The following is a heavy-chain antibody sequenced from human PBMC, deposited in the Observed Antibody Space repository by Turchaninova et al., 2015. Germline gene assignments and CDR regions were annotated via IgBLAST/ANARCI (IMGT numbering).Heavy chain of an antibody. J-gene: IGHJ4*01. CDR3: AVTPNYYGSSGYC. V-gene: IGHV5-10-1*03. CDR2: IDPIDSDA. D-gene: IGHD6-19*01. CDR1: GDAFTSSW. Sequence: EVQLVQSWAEVKEPGESLRISCKASGDAFTSSWISCVLQLPVIGLEWLGAIDPIDSDAKYLPSCHCPVLIPAAMSFSTASIQSRSLKASETDIYYCAVTPNYYGSSGYCWSHATKVTVSS.